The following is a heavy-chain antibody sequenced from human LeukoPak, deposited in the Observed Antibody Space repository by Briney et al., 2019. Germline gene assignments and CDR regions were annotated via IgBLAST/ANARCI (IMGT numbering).Heavy chain of an antibody. CDR1: GGTFSSYA. CDR3: ARGLDNRAYYYDSSGYAFDI. D-gene: IGHD3-22*01. J-gene: IGHJ3*02. Sequence: RASVKVSCKASGGTFSSYAISWVRQAPGQGLEWMGGITPIFGTANYAQKFQGRVTITADKSTSTAYMELSSLRSEDTAVYYCARGLDNRAYYYDSSGYAFDIWGQGTMVTVSS. V-gene: IGHV1-69*06. CDR2: ITPIFGTA.